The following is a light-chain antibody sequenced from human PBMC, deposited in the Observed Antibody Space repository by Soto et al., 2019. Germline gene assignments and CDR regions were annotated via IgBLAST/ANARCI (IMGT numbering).Light chain of an antibody. V-gene: IGKV2-28*01. J-gene: IGKJ2*01. Sequence: DIVMTQSPLSLSVTPGEPASISCRSSQSLLHSNGYNYLDWYLQTPGQSAHLLISSNSNRASGVPDRFSGSGSGTDFTLKISKVEAADVGVYYFMQALQTPRTFGQGTKLEIK. CDR3: MQALQTPRT. CDR1: QSLLHSNGYNY. CDR2: SNS.